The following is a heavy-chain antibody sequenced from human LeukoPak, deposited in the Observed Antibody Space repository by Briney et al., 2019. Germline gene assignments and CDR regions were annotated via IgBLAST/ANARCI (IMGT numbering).Heavy chain of an antibody. CDR1: GYTFTSYG. Sequence: GASVKVSCKASGYTFTSYGISWVRQAPGQGLEWMGWINPNSGGTNYAQKFQGRVTMTRDTSISTAYMELSRLRSDDTAVYYCARRFSGYWVYYFDYWGQGTRVTVSS. CDR2: INPNSGGT. V-gene: IGHV1-2*02. CDR3: ARRFSGYWVYYFDY. J-gene: IGHJ4*02. D-gene: IGHD3-22*01.